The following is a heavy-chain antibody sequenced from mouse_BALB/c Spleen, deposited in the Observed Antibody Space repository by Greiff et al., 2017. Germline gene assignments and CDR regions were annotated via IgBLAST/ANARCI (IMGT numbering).Heavy chain of an antibody. V-gene: IGHV6-3*01. Sequence: EVKLVESGGGLVQPGGSMKLSCVASGFTFSSYWMSWVRQSPEKGLEWVAEIRLKSDNYATHYAESVKGKFTISRDDSKSRLYLQMNSLRAEDTGIYYCTALAHYYAMDYWGQGTSVTVSS. CDR2: IRLKSDNYAT. CDR3: TALAHYYAMDY. J-gene: IGHJ4*01. CDR1: GFTFSSYW. D-gene: IGHD1-3*01.